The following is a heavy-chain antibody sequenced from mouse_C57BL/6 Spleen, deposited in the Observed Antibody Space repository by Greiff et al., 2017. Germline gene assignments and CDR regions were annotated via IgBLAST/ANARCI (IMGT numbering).Heavy chain of an antibody. CDR3: ARSLYSDLYAMDY. CDR2: IDPSDSYT. CDR1: GYTFTSYW. Sequence: QVQLQQPGAELVMPGASVKLSCKASGYTFTSYWMHWVKQRPGQGLEWIGEIDPSDSYTNYNQKFKGKSTLTVDKSSSTAYMQLSSLTSEDSAVYYCARSLYSDLYAMDYWGQGTSVTVSS. D-gene: IGHD1-3*01. J-gene: IGHJ4*01. V-gene: IGHV1-69*01.